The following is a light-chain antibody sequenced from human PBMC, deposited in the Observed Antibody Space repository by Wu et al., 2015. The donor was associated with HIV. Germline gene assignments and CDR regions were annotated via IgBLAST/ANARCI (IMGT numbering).Light chain of an antibody. Sequence: EIVLTQSPGTLSLSPGETATLSCRASQSVSSNYLAWYQQKPGQPPRLLIFGASGRATGLPDRFSGSGSGTDFTLTISRLEPEDFAVYYCQQYGSSPLTFGGGTTVEIK. CDR3: QQYGSSPLT. J-gene: IGKJ4*01. V-gene: IGKV3-20*01. CDR1: QSVSSNY. CDR2: GAS.